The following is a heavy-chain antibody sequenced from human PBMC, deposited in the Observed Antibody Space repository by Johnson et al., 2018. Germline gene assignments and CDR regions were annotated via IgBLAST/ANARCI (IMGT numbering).Heavy chain of an antibody. CDR2: IWYDGSNK. V-gene: IGHV3-33*01. CDR1: EFTFSTYG. CDR3: ARARMPDGDYREYFQH. Sequence: QVQLVESGGGVVQPGRSLRLSCAASEFTFSTYGMHWVRQAPGKGLEWVAVIWYDGSNKYYADSVKGRFTISRDNSKNTLYLQMNSRRAEDTAVYYCARARMPDGDYREYFQHWGQGTLVTVSS. J-gene: IGHJ1*01. D-gene: IGHD4-17*01.